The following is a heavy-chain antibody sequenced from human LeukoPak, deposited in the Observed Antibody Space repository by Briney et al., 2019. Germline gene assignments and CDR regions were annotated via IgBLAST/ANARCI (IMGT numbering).Heavy chain of an antibody. CDR3: ASGQEWDHTHLDY. D-gene: IGHD1-26*01. CDR1: GFTFSSYA. J-gene: IGHJ4*02. V-gene: IGHV3-30-3*02. Sequence: AGGSLRLSCAASGFTFSSYAMHWVRQAPGKGLEWVAVISYDGSNKYYADSVKGRFTISRDNSKNTLYLQMNSLRAEDTAVYYCASGQEWDHTHLDYWGQGTLVTVSS. CDR2: ISYDGSNK.